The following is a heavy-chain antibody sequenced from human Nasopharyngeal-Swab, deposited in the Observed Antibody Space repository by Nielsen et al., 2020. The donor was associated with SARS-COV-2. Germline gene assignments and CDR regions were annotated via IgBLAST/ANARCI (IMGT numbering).Heavy chain of an antibody. CDR3: ARGEPWKEWFDP. V-gene: IGHV4-59*01. J-gene: IGHJ5*02. Sequence: RQAPGKGLEWIGYIYYSGGTNYNPSLKSRVTISVDTSKNQFSLKLSSVTAADTAVYYCARGEPWKEWFDPWGQGTLVTVSS. D-gene: IGHD1-1*01. CDR2: IYYSGGT.